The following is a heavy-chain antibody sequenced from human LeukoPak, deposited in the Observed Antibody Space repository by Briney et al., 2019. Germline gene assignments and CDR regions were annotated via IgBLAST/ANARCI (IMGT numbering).Heavy chain of an antibody. J-gene: IGHJ5*01. V-gene: IGHV1-18*04. Sequence: ASVKVSCKASGYTFTGDQIYWLRQAPGQGLEWVGWIGTYGGDTYYAQKFQGRITVTTDTSTSTVYMELRNLRSDDTAVYYCARDLWNFYDDSGYNRDFDSWGQGTLVTVSS. CDR2: IGTYGGDT. CDR3: ARDLWNFYDDSGYNRDFDS. D-gene: IGHD3-22*01. CDR1: GYTFTGDQ.